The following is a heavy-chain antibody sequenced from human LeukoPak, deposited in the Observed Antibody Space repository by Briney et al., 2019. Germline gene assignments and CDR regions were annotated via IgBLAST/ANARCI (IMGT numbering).Heavy chain of an antibody. D-gene: IGHD3-10*01. CDR3: ARVLRPMASQCYFDY. J-gene: IGHJ4*02. V-gene: IGHV4-59*01. CDR1: GASINTYY. CDR2: IYYSGTT. Sequence: SETLSLTCTVSGASINTYYWSWIRQPPGKGLEWIGYIYYSGTTSYNPSLKTRVTISIDTSKNQFSLKLSSVTVADTAVYYCARVLRPMASQCYFDYWGQGTLVTVSS.